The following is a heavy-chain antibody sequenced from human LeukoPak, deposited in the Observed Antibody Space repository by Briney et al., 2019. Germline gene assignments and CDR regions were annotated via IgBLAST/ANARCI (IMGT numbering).Heavy chain of an antibody. D-gene: IGHD1-26*01. Sequence: PERSLRLSCAASGFTFSSYAMSWVRQAPGKGLEWVSAISGSGGSAYYADSVKGRFTISRDNSKNTLYLQMNSLRAEDTAVYYCAKANPEVGCTPFDYWGQGTLVTVSS. J-gene: IGHJ4*02. CDR1: GFTFSSYA. V-gene: IGHV3-23*01. CDR2: ISGSGGSA. CDR3: AKANPEVGCTPFDY.